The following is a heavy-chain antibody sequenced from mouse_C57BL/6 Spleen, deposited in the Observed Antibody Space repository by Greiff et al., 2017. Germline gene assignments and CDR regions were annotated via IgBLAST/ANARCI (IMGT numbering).Heavy chain of an antibody. J-gene: IGHJ3*01. CDR2: IDPSDSYT. D-gene: IGHD2-5*01. CDR1: GYTFTSYW. Sequence: QVQLQQPGAELVMPGASVKLSCKASGYTFTSYWMHWVKQRPGQGLEWIGEIDPSDSYTNYNQKFTGKSTLTVDKSSSIAYMQLSSLTSEDAAVYYCTYYSNYVGLAYWGQGTLVTVSA. V-gene: IGHV1-69*01. CDR3: TYYSNYVGLAY.